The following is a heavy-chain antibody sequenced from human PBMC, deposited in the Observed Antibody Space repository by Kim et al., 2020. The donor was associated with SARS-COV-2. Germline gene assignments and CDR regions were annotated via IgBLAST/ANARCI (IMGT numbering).Heavy chain of an antibody. CDR3: ARGNWFGELLFNWFDP. V-gene: IGHV4-34*01. CDR2: INHSGST. D-gene: IGHD3-10*01. J-gene: IGHJ5*02. Sequence: SETLSLTCAVYGGSFSGYYWSWIRQPPGKGLEWIGEINHSGSTNYNPSLKSRVTISVDTSKNQFSLKLSSVTAADTAVYYCARGNWFGELLFNWFDPWGQGTLVTVSS. CDR1: GGSFSGYY.